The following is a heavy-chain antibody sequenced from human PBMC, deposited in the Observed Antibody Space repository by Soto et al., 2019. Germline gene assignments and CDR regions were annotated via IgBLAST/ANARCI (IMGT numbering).Heavy chain of an antibody. Sequence: QXPSGAGSGFTFSAYYMSWILQAPGKGLEWVSYISSSSSYTNYADSVKGRFTISRDNAKNSLYLQMNSLRAEDTAVYYCARGYYDSSGYTGFDYWGQGTLVTVSS. D-gene: IGHD3-22*01. J-gene: IGHJ4*02. CDR3: ARGYYDSSGYTGFDY. CDR1: GFTFSAYY. V-gene: IGHV3-11*06. CDR2: ISSSSSYT.